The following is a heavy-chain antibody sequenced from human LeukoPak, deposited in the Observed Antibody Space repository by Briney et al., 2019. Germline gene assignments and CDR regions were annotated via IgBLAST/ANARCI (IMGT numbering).Heavy chain of an antibody. CDR1: GFTFSSYT. CDR3: ARDERYDFWSGYLYYFDY. CDR2: ISSSSSYI. J-gene: IGHJ4*02. D-gene: IGHD3-3*01. V-gene: IGHV3-21*01. Sequence: AGSLRLSCAASGFTFSSYTMNWVRQTPGKGLEWVSSISSSSSYIYYADSVKGRFTISRDNAKNSLYLQMNSLRAEDTAVYYCARDERYDFWSGYLYYFDYWGQGTLVTVSS.